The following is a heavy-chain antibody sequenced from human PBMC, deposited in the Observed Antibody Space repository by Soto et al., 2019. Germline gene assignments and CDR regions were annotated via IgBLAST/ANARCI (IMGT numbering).Heavy chain of an antibody. CDR2: SSAYKGNK. V-gene: IGHV1-18*01. Sequence: QVQLVQSGAEVKKPGASVKVSCKDSGCTFTSYGISWVRQAPGQGLEWMGWSSAYKGNKKYAQKLQGRVNKTTDTATSTAYLELRSLRSDDTAVYYCARDLGQQLFDYWGQGTLVTVSS. D-gene: IGHD6-13*01. J-gene: IGHJ4*02. CDR1: GCTFTSYG. CDR3: ARDLGQQLFDY.